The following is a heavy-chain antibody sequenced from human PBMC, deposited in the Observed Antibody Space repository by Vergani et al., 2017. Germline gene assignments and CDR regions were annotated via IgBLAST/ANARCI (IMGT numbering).Heavy chain of an antibody. J-gene: IGHJ6*02. V-gene: IGHV1-46*03. CDR3: AREYYDILTGYYYYYYGMDV. CDR2: INPSGGST. Sequence: QVQLVQSGAEVKKPGASVKVSCKASGYTFTGYYMHWVRQAPGQGLEWMGIINPSGGSTSYAQKFQGRVTMTRDTSTSTVYMELSSLRSEDTAVYYCAREYYDILTGYYYYYYGMDVWGQGTTVTVSS. D-gene: IGHD3-9*01. CDR1: GYTFTGYY.